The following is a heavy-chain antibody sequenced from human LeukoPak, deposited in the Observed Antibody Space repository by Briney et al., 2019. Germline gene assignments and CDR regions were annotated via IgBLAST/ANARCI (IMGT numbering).Heavy chain of an antibody. J-gene: IGHJ4*02. D-gene: IGHD3-10*02. V-gene: IGHV3-23*01. CDR1: GFTFSSYW. Sequence: PGGSLRLSCAAPGFTFSSYWMNWARQAPGKGLEWVSAISGSGGSTYYADSVKGRFTISRDNSKNTLYLQMNSLRAEDTAVYYCAKGVRGVIDWGQGTLVTVSS. CDR2: ISGSGGST. CDR3: AKGVRGVID.